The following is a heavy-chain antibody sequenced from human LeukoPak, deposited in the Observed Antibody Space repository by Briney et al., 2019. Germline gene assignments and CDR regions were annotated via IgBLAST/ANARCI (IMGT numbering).Heavy chain of an antibody. CDR1: GFTFTNYG. CDR2: IYNDGSNS. Sequence: GGSLRLSCAASGFTFTNYGMHWVRQAPGEGLEWLAVIYNDGSNSLYADSVKGRFTISRDNSKNTVYLQVSSLRVEDTAVYYCAKDGSGPSYSLLDLWGQGTLVIVSS. D-gene: IGHD4-11*01. V-gene: IGHV3-33*06. CDR3: AKDGSGPSYSLLDL. J-gene: IGHJ5*02.